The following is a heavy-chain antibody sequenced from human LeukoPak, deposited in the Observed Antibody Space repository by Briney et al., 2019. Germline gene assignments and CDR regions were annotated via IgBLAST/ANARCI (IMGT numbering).Heavy chain of an antibody. CDR3: AKLMEASRRAQHNKYYFDY. V-gene: IGHV3-23*01. CDR2: ISGSGGST. J-gene: IGHJ4*02. D-gene: IGHD1-1*01. Sequence: PGGSLRLSCAASGFTFSSYAMSWVRQAPGKGLEWVSAISGSGGSTYYADSVKGRFTISRDNSKNTLYLQMNSLRAEDTAVYYCAKLMEASRRAQHNKYYFDYWGQGTLVTVSS. CDR1: GFTFSSYA.